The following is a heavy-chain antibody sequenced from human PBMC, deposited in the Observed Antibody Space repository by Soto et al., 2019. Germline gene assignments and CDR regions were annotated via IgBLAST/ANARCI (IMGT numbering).Heavy chain of an antibody. CDR1: GFTLSMSA. CDR3: AKDRGIIVKAGDAFDV. CDR2: ISGSGDRT. V-gene: IGHV3-23*01. Sequence: EVQLMESGGGLVQPGGSLRLSCASSGFTLSMSAVNWVRQAPGKGLEWVSYISGSGDRTYYADSVKGRFTISRDRSKNTVSLQMDGLRAEDTAVYYCAKDRGIIVKAGDAFDVWGQGTKVTVSS. D-gene: IGHD3-16*02. J-gene: IGHJ3*01.